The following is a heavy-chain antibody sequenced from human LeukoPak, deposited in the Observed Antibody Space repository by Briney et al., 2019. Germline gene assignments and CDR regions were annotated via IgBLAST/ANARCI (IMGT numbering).Heavy chain of an antibody. V-gene: IGHV3-23*01. CDR3: AKGGVRPVTTGDY. J-gene: IGHJ4*02. D-gene: IGHD4-17*01. CDR2: ISESGGST. CDR1: GFTFTSYA. Sequence: GGSLRLSCAASGFTFTSYAMSWVRQAPGKGPEWVSGISESGGSTYYVDSVKGRFTISRDNSENTVYLQMNSLRAEDTAIYYCAKGGVRPVTTGDYWGQGTLVTVSS.